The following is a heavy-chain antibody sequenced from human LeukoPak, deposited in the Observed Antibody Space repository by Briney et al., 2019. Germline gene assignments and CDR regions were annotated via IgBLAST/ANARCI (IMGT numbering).Heavy chain of an antibody. Sequence: GGTLRLTCAASGFTFSSYSMYWGCQAQGPGMELVSSISSSSSYIYYADSVMDRFTISRDNAKNSLYLQMNSLRAEATAVYYFARLTGYSSSSGYYYGMDLWGQGTTVTVSS. D-gene: IGHD6-6*01. CDR2: ISSSSSYI. J-gene: IGHJ6*02. CDR1: GFTFSSYS. V-gene: IGHV3-21*01. CDR3: ARLTGYSSSSGYYYGMDL.